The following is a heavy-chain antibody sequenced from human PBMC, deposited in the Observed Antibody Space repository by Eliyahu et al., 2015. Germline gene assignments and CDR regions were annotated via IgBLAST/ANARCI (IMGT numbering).Heavy chain of an antibody. Sequence: QVQLQESGPGLVKPSEXLSLTCTVSGASINTYYXSWXRQPPGKGLEXVGYIYYSGSTNYNPSLKSRATISVDTSKNQFSLNLSSVTAADTAVYYCARDSSGWYGAIDYWGQGTLVTVSS. J-gene: IGHJ4*02. D-gene: IGHD6-19*01. CDR2: IYYSGST. CDR1: GASINTYY. CDR3: ARDSSGWYGAIDY. V-gene: IGHV4-59*01.